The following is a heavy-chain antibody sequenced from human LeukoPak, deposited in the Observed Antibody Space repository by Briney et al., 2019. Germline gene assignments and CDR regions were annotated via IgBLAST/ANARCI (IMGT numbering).Heavy chain of an antibody. Sequence: PGRSLRLSCAASGFTFSSYAMSWVRQAPGKGLEWVSAISGSGGSTYYADSVKGRFTISRDNSKNTLYLQMNSLRAEDTAVYYCAKDYDSSGPTMGDVWGQGTTVTVSS. CDR2: ISGSGGST. V-gene: IGHV3-23*01. CDR1: GFTFSSYA. D-gene: IGHD3-22*01. J-gene: IGHJ6*02. CDR3: AKDYDSSGPTMGDV.